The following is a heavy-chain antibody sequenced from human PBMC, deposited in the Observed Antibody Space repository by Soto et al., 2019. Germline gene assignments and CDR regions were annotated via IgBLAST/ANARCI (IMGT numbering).Heavy chain of an antibody. Sequence: QVQLVQSGAEVKKPGSSVKVSCKASGGTFSSYAISWVRQAPGQGLEWMGGIIPIFGTANYAQKFQGRVTIPXXEXTSXAYMELSSLRSEDTAVYYCARDGPGGDGYNRVFDYWGQGTLVTVSS. CDR1: GGTFSSYA. CDR3: ARDGPGGDGYNRVFDY. D-gene: IGHD5-18*01. J-gene: IGHJ4*02. V-gene: IGHV1-69*05. CDR2: IIPIFGTA.